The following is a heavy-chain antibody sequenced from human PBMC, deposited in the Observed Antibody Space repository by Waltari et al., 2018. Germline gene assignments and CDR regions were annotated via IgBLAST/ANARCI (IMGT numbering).Heavy chain of an antibody. Sequence: QGQLVESGGGVVQPGRSLRLSCAASGFTFISYTMHWVRQAPGKGLEWVAVISYEGSNKSHADSVKGRFTISRDNSKNTLYLQMNSLRTEDTAVYYCARDGEMYCSSTSCYYFDHWGQGTLVTVSS. J-gene: IGHJ4*02. CDR1: GFTFISYT. V-gene: IGHV3-30*04. CDR3: ARDGEMYCSSTSCYYFDH. D-gene: IGHD2-2*01. CDR2: ISYEGSNK.